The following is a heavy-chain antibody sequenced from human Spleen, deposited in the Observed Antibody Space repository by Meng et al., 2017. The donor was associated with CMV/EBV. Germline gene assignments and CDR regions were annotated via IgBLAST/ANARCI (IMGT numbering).Heavy chain of an antibody. CDR3: ARVPFSVAAAGITPTCFDY. Sequence: SVKVSCKASGYTFSSYGITWVRQAPGQGLEWMGGIIPIFGTANYAQKFQGRVTITTDESTSTAYMELSSLRSEDTAVYYCARVPFSVAAAGITPTCFDYWGQGTLVTVSS. J-gene: IGHJ4*02. CDR2: IIPIFGTA. D-gene: IGHD6-13*01. CDR1: GYTFSSYG. V-gene: IGHV1-69*05.